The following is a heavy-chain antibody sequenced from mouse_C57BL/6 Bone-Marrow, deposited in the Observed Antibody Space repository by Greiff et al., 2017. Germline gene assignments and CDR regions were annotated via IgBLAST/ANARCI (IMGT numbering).Heavy chain of an antibody. Sequence: QVQLQQSGPELVKPGASVKLSCKASGYTFTSYGINWVKQRPGQGLEWIGWIYPRDGSTKYNEKFKGKATLTVDTSSSTAYMQLHSLTSEDSAVYFCAMIELDAGGGDWYCDGGGTGTAVTVTS. CDR3: AMIELDAGGGDWYCDG. J-gene: IGHJ1*03. CDR2: IYPRDGST. V-gene: IGHV1-85*01. CDR1: GYTFTSYG. D-gene: IGHD1-1*02.